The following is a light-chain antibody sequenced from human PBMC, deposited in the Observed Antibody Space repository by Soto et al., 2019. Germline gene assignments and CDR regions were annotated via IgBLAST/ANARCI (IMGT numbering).Light chain of an antibody. CDR1: QSVSSN. CDR3: QQYNNWPPKYT. J-gene: IGKJ2*01. V-gene: IGKV3-15*01. CDR2: GAS. Sequence: EIVMTQSPATLSVSPGERATLSCRASQSVSSNLAWYQQNPGQAPRLLIYGASTGATGIPDRFSGSGSGTEFTLTTSSLQSQDSAVYYCQQYNNWPPKYTFGQGTKLEIK.